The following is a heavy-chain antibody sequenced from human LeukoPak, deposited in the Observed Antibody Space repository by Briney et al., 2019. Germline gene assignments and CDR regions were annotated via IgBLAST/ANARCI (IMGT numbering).Heavy chain of an antibody. CDR3: ARIRSGYYHDY. V-gene: IGHV3-23*01. D-gene: IGHD3-3*01. J-gene: IGHJ4*02. Sequence: GGSLRLSCAASGFTFSNYAMSWVRQAPRKGLEWVSTISSSGGNTYYADSVKGRFTISRDNSKNTLYLQMNSLRAEDTAVYYCARIRSGYYHDYWGQGTLVTVSS. CDR2: ISSSGGNT. CDR1: GFTFSNYA.